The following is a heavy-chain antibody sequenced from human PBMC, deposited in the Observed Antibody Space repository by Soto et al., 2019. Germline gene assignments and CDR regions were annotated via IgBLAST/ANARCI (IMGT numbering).Heavy chain of an antibody. J-gene: IGHJ4*02. CDR2: IYPGDSDT. CDR3: ARLQDLVGPIDY. D-gene: IGHD2-15*01. Sequence: GESLKISCNGSGYSFTSYWICWVRQVPWKGLEWMGIIYPGDSDTRYSPSFQGQVTISADKSISTAYLQWSSLKASDTAMYYCARLQDLVGPIDYWGQGTLVTVSS. CDR1: GYSFTSYW. V-gene: IGHV5-51*01.